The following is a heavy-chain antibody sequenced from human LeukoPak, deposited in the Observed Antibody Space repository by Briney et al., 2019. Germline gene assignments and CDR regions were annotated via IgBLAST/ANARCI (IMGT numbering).Heavy chain of an antibody. D-gene: IGHD3-22*01. CDR2: ISDSGGGT. CDR3: AKRGVVIRVILVGFHKEAYYFDS. CDR1: GITLSNYG. J-gene: IGHJ4*02. Sequence: PGGSLRLSRAASGITLSNYGMSWVRQAPGKGLKWVAGISDSGGGTNYADSVKGRFTISRDNPKNTLYLQMNSLRAEDTAVYFCAKRGVVIRVILVGFHKEAYYFDSWGQGALVTVSS. V-gene: IGHV3-23*01.